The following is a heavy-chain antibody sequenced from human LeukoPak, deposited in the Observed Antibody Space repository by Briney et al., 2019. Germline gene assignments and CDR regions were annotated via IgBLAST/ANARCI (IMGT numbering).Heavy chain of an antibody. V-gene: IGHV3-74*01. CDR1: GFTFSSYW. Sequence: QSGGSLRLSCAASGFTFSSYWMHWARQAPGKGLVWVSRINSDGSMTGYADSVKGRFTISRDNAKNTLYLQMNSLRAEDTAVYYCEPTYYYGSGILNWGQGTLVTVSS. D-gene: IGHD3-10*01. CDR2: INSDGSMT. J-gene: IGHJ4*02. CDR3: EPTYYYGSGILN.